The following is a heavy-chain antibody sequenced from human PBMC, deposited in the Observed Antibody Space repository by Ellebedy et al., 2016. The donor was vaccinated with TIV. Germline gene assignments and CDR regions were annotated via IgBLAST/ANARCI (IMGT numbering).Heavy chain of an antibody. Sequence: ASVKVSCKASGYTFTSYAMNWVRQAPGQGLEWMGWISAYNGNTNYAQKIQGRVTMTTDTSTSTVYMELRSLRSDDTAVYYCARYYGNYFYYYMDVWGKGTTVTVSS. CDR2: ISAYNGNT. J-gene: IGHJ6*03. CDR3: ARYYGNYFYYYMDV. V-gene: IGHV1-18*01. D-gene: IGHD3-16*01. CDR1: GYTFTSYA.